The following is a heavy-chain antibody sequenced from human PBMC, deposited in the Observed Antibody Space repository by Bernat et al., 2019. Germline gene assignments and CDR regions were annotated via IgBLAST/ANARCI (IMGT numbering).Heavy chain of an antibody. CDR3: ASPLLRFLRGDVDY. CDR1: GFTFSSYA. CDR2: ISYDGSNK. V-gene: IGHV3-30*01. D-gene: IGHD3-16*01. J-gene: IGHJ4*02. Sequence: QVQLVESGGGVVQPGRSLRLSCAASGFTFSSYAMHWVRQAPGKGLEWVAVISYDGSNKYYADSVKGRFTISRDNSKNTLYLQMNSLRAEDTAVYYCASPLLRFLRGDVDYWGQGTLVTVSS.